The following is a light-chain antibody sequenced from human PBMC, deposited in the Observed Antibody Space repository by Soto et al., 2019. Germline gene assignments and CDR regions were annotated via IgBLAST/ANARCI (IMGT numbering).Light chain of an antibody. Sequence: QSALTQPASVSGSPGQSITISCTGTSSDVGSYNLVSWYQQHPGKAPKLMIYEGSKRPSGVSNRFSGSKSGNTASLTISGLQAEDEADYYCCSYAGNYVFGTWTKLTVL. CDR2: EGS. J-gene: IGLJ1*01. CDR1: SSDVGSYNL. V-gene: IGLV2-23*01. CDR3: CSYAGNYV.